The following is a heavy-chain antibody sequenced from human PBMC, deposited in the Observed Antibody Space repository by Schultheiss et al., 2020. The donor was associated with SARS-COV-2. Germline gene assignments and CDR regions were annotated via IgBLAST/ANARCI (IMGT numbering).Heavy chain of an antibody. V-gene: IGHV4-59*01. J-gene: IGHJ4*02. CDR1: GGSISSYY. Sequence: SENRSLTCTVSGGSISSYYWSWIRQPPGKGLEWIGYIYYSGSTNYNPSLKSRVTISVDTSKNQFSLKLSSVTAADTAVYYCARASSGWYFDYWGQGTLVTVSS. CDR2: IYYSGST. D-gene: IGHD6-19*01. CDR3: ARASSGWYFDY.